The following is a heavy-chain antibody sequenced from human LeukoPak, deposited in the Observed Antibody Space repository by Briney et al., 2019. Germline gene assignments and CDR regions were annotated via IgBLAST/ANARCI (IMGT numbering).Heavy chain of an antibody. J-gene: IGHJ4*02. D-gene: IGHD3-10*01. CDR3: AKDLMVQGVIITPLFDY. V-gene: IGHV3-23*01. CDR1: GFTFSSYA. Sequence: GGSLRLSCAASGFTFSSYAMSWVRQAPGKGLEWVSAISGSGGSTYYADSVKGRFTISRDNSKNTLYLQMNSLRAEDTAVYYCAKDLMVQGVIITPLFDYWGQGTMVTVSS. CDR2: ISGSGGST.